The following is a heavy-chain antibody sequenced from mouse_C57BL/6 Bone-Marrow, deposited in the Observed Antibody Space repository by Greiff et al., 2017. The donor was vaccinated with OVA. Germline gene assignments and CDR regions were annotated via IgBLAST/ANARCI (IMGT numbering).Heavy chain of an antibody. D-gene: IGHD2-4*01. CDR1: GFPITSGYY. CDR2: ITHSGET. J-gene: IGHJ3*01. CDR3: AGDMGNDYARFAY. V-gene: IGHV12-3*01. Sequence: VQLQQSGPGLVKPSQSLFLTCSITGFPITSGYYWIWIRQSPGKPLEWMGYITHSGETFYNPSLQSPISITRETSKNQFFLQLNSVTTEDTAMYYCAGDMGNDYARFAYWGQGTLVTVSA.